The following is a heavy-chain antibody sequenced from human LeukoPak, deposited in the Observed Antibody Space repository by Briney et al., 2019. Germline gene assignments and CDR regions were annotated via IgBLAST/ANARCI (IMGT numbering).Heavy chain of an antibody. CDR2: ISAYNGNT. V-gene: IGHV1-18*01. Sequence: GASVKVSCKASGYTFTSYGISWERQAPGQGLEWMGWISAYNGNTNYAQKLQGRVTMTTDTSTSTAYMELRSLRSDDTAVYYCARDRRFWYSSGWYDYWGQGTLVTVSS. J-gene: IGHJ4*02. CDR1: GYTFTSYG. D-gene: IGHD6-19*01. CDR3: ARDRRFWYSSGWYDY.